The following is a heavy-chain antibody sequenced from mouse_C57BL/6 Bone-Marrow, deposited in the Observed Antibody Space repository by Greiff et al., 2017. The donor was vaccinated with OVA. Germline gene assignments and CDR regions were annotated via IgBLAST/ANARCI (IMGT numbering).Heavy chain of an antibody. D-gene: IGHD4-1*01. V-gene: IGHV5-6*02. J-gene: IGHJ3*01. CDR1: GFTFSSYG. CDR3: ARRTGRGPWFAY. CDR2: ISSGGSYT. Sequence: DVKLVESGGDLVKPGGSLKLSCAASGFTFSSYGMSWVRQTPDKRLEWVATISSGGSYTYYPDSVKGRFTISRDNAKNTLYLQMSSLKSEDTAMYYCARRTGRGPWFAYWGQGTLVTVSA.